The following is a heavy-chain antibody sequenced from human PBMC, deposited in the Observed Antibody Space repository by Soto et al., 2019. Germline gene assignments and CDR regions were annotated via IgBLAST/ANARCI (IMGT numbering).Heavy chain of an antibody. V-gene: IGHV3-21*02. CDR2: ISSNSAYI. CDR3: TRDASRDSSARGWFDP. CDR1: GFTFRSFT. D-gene: IGHD6-13*01. Sequence: EVQLVESGGGLVKPGGSLRLSCAASGFTFRSFTMNWVRQAPGKGLEWVSTISSNSAYIYYSDALRGRFTISRDNAKNSPHLKMNSLRAEDTAVYYCTRDASRDSSARGWFDPWGPGTLVTVSS. J-gene: IGHJ5*02.